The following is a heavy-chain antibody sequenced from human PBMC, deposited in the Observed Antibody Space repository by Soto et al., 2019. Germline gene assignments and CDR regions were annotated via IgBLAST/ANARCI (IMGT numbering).Heavy chain of an antibody. CDR3: AHINGLLWFGGQPYYFDY. Sequence: SGPTLVNPTQTLTLTCTFSGFSLSTSGVGVGWIRQPPGKALEWLALIYWNDDKRYSPSLKSRLTITKDTSKNQVVLTMTNMDPVDTATYYCAHINGLLWFGGQPYYFDYWGQGTLVTVYS. J-gene: IGHJ4*02. CDR1: GFSLSTSGVG. CDR2: IYWNDDK. D-gene: IGHD3-10*01. V-gene: IGHV2-5*01.